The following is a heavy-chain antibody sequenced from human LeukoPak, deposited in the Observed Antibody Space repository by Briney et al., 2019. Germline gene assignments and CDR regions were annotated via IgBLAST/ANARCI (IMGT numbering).Heavy chain of an antibody. J-gene: IGHJ4*02. CDR3: AKKKAGDGDRLDS. CDR2: IRFDGKNT. V-gene: IGHV3-30*02. CDR1: GFTFGTYG. D-gene: IGHD5-24*01. Sequence: PGGSLRLSCAASGFTFGTYGMHWVRQAPGKGLEWVAYIRFDGKNTNYADSVKGRLTISRDNSKNTLYLQMNTVTTEDTGIYYCAKKKAGDGDRLDSWGQGTRVTVSA.